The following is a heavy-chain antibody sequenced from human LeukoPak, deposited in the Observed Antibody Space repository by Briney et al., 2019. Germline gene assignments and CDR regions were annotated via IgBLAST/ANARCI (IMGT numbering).Heavy chain of an antibody. V-gene: IGHV4-34*01. CDR2: INHSGST. CDR3: ARVVDYYDSSGYYHDAFDI. D-gene: IGHD3-22*01. CDR1: GGSSSGYY. J-gene: IGHJ3*02. Sequence: SQTLSLTCAVYGGSSSGYYWNSIRQPPGQGVEWFGEINHSGSTNYKSSLKSRVTISVDTSKYQFSLKLNSVTAADTAVYYCARVVDYYDSSGYYHDAFDIWGQGTMVTVSS.